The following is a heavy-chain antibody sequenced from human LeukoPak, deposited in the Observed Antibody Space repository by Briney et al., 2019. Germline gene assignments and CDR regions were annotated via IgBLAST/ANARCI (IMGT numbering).Heavy chain of an antibody. CDR1: GFSFSSYA. D-gene: IGHD3-16*02. V-gene: IGHV3-23*01. CDR2: ISGSGGST. CDR3: AKDLGDYVWGSYRQRGYFDY. Sequence: GGSLRLSCAASGFSFSSYAMGWVRQAPGKGLEWVSAISGSGGSTYYADSVKGRFTISRDNSKNTLYLQMNSLRAEDTAVYYCAKDLGDYVWGSYRQRGYFDYWGQGTLVTVSS. J-gene: IGHJ4*02.